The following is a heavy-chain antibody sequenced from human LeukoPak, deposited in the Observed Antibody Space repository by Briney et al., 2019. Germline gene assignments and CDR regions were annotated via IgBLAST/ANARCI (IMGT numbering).Heavy chain of an antibody. CDR3: TREGVYVPDPISYHRDAFDI. CDR2: FDPEDGET. CDR1: GYTLTELS. J-gene: IGHJ3*02. V-gene: IGHV1-24*01. D-gene: IGHD3-16*02. Sequence: ASVKVSCKVSGYTLTELSMHWVRQAPGKGLEWMGGFDPEDGETIYAQKFQGRVTMTEDTSTDTAYMELSRLESGDTAVYYCTREGVYVPDPISYHRDAFDIWGQGTVVIVSS.